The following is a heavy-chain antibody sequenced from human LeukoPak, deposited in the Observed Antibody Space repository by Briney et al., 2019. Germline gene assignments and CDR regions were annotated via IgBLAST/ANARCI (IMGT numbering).Heavy chain of an antibody. CDR1: GFTFSTYG. CDR2: IKKDGSEK. CDR3: ARHLSGVTGYTYGRGIDY. J-gene: IGHJ4*02. Sequence: GGSLRLSCAASGFTFSTYGIHWVRQAPGKGLEWVANIKKDGSEKYYVDSVKGRFTISRDSAKTSLYLQMISLRAEDTAVYYCARHLSGVTGYTYGRGIDYWGQGTLVTVSS. V-gene: IGHV3-7*01. D-gene: IGHD5-18*01.